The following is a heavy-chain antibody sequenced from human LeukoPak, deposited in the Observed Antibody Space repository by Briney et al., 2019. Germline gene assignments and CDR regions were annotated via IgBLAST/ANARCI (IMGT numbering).Heavy chain of an antibody. CDR3: ARVGPAWLSYPYFDY. V-gene: IGHV4-59*01. CDR2: IYYSGST. D-gene: IGHD3-22*01. Sequence: ESSETLSLTCTVSGGSISSYYWSWIRQPPGKGLEWIGYIYYSGSTNYNPSLKSRVTISVDTSKNQFSLKLSSVTAADTAVYYCARVGPAWLSYPYFDYWGQGNLVTVSS. J-gene: IGHJ4*02. CDR1: GGSISSYY.